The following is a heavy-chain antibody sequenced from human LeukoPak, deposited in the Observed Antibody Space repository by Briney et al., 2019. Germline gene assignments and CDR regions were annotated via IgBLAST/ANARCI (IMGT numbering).Heavy chain of an antibody. CDR1: GFTFSSYG. J-gene: IGHJ2*01. D-gene: IGHD2-2*01. CDR3: ASSAGYCSSTSCYGSGYFDL. CDR2: ISGSGGST. V-gene: IGHV3-23*01. Sequence: PGGSLRLSCAASGFTFSSYGKSWVRQAPGKGLEWVSDISGSGGSTHYADSVKGRFTISRDNSKNTLDLQMNSLRAEDTAVYYCASSAGYCSSTSCYGSGYFDLWGRGTLVTVSS.